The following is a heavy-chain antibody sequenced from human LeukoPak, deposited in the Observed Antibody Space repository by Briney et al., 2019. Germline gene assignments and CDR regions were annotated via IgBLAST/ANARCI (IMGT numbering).Heavy chain of an antibody. CDR2: VYYSGGT. Sequence: SETLSLTCTVSGGSISSYYWSWIRQPPGKGLEWIGYVYYSGGTDYNPSLKSRVTISVDTSKNQFSLKLSSVTAADTAVYYCAREGNWFDPWGQGTLVTVSS. V-gene: IGHV4-59*01. J-gene: IGHJ5*02. CDR3: AREGNWFDP. CDR1: GGSISSYY.